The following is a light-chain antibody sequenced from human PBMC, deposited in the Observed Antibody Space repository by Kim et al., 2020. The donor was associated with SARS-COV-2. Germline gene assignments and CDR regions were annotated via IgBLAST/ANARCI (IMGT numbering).Light chain of an antibody. CDR3: HQYNAWPYT. Sequence: EVVMTQSPVTLSVSPGESATLSCRASQTVYSNLAWYQQKPGQAPRLLIYDASTRATGMPAKFSGRGSGTEFTLTISSLQSEDFAVYYCHQYNAWPYTFGQGTKLEI. J-gene: IGKJ2*01. CDR2: DAS. V-gene: IGKV3-15*01. CDR1: QTVYSN.